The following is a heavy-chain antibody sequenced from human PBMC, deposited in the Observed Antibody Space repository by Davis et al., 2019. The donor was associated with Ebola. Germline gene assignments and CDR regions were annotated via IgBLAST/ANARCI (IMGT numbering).Heavy chain of an antibody. CDR3: ARSYCSGDSCHFDY. Sequence: SETLSLTCAVYGGSFSGYYWSWIRQPPGKGLEWIGEINHSGSTDYNPSLKSRVTISVDTSKNQFSLKLSSVTAADTAVYYCARSYCSGDSCHFDYWGQGTLVTVSS. D-gene: IGHD2-15*01. CDR1: GGSFSGYY. V-gene: IGHV4-34*01. J-gene: IGHJ4*02. CDR2: INHSGST.